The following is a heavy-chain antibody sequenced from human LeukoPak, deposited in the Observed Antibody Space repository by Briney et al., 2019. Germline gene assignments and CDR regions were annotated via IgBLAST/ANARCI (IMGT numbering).Heavy chain of an antibody. D-gene: IGHD1-20*01. J-gene: IGHJ6*02. Sequence: SETLSLTCAVSGGSISSGGYSWSWIRQPPGKGLEWIGYIYHSGSTYYNPSLKSRVTISVDTSKNQFSLKLSSVTAADTAVYYCARHITIFYYYGMDVWGQGTTVTVSS. CDR2: IYHSGST. CDR3: ARHITIFYYYGMDV. V-gene: IGHV4-30-2*01. CDR1: GGSISSGGYS.